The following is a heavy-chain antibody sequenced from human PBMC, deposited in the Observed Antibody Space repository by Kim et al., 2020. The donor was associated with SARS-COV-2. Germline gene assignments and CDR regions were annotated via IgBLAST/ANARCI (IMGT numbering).Heavy chain of an antibody. Sequence: SETLSLTCGVNGEPFSGYYWSWIRQPPGKGLEWIGEINHSGITKYNPSLKSRTTVSVDTSKNQFSLKLTSMTAADTGVYYCARVKRPSYYESSGYYYYYYGMDAWGQGTTVTVS. CDR1: GEPFSGYY. CDR3: ARVKRPSYYESSGYYYYYYGMDA. CDR2: INHSGIT. J-gene: IGHJ6*02. V-gene: IGHV4-34*01. D-gene: IGHD3-22*01.